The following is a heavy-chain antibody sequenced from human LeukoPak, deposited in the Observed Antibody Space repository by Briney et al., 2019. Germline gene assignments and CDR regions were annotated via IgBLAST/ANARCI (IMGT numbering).Heavy chain of an antibody. Sequence: GGSLRLSCAASGFTFSIYAMSWVRQAPGKGLEWVSAISGSGGTAYYADSVKGRFTISRDNSKNTLYLQMNSLRAEDTAVYCCAKKGYYDGSGYYMYYFDHWGQGTLVTVSS. CDR1: GFTFSIYA. CDR3: AKKGYYDGSGYYMYYFDH. CDR2: ISGSGGTA. J-gene: IGHJ4*02. D-gene: IGHD3-22*01. V-gene: IGHV3-23*01.